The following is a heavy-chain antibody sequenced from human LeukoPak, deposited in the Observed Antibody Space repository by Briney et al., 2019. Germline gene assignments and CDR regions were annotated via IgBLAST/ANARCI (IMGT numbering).Heavy chain of an antibody. D-gene: IGHD2-15*01. J-gene: IGHJ4*02. CDR2: IYYSGST. V-gene: IGHV4-59*01. CDR1: GGSISSYY. Sequence: SETLSLTCTVSGGSISSYYWSWIRQPPGKGLEWMVYIYYSGSTNYNPSLKSRVTISVDTSKNQFSLKLSSVTAANTAVYYCAGGYCSGGSCYSGRVQFDYWGQGTLVTVSS. CDR3: AGGYCSGGSCYSGRVQFDY.